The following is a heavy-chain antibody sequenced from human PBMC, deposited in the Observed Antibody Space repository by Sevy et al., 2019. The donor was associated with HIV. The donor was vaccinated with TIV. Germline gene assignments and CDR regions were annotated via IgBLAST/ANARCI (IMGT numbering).Heavy chain of an antibody. D-gene: IGHD3-16*02. CDR2: IYYSGST. CDR1: GGSISSSSYY. V-gene: IGHV4-39*01. Sequence: SETLSLTCTVSGGSISSSSYYWGWIRQPPGKGLEWIGSIYYSGSTYYNPSLKSRVTISVDTSKNQFSLKLSSVTAADTAVYYCARHISMITFGGVIVRGDYYMDVWGKWTTVTVSS. J-gene: IGHJ6*03. CDR3: ARHISMITFGGVIVRGDYYMDV.